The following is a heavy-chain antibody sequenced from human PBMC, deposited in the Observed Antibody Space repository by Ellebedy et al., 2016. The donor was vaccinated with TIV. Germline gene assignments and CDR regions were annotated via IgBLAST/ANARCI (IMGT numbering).Heavy chain of an antibody. CDR2: IKQDGSEK. V-gene: IGHV3-7*01. CDR3: ARDQWLGRAYYFDS. J-gene: IGHJ4*02. Sequence: GESLKISCAASGFSFSTYWMSWVRQAPGKGLEWVANIKQDGSEKYYVDSVEGRFSISRDNTRKSLYLQMNSLTDEDTAVYYCARDQWLGRAYYFDSWGQGTLVTVSS. D-gene: IGHD6-19*01. CDR1: GFSFSTYW.